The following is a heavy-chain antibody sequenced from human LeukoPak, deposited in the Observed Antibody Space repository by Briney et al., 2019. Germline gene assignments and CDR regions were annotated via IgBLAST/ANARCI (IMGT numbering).Heavy chain of an antibody. CDR3: VRIYCTSTSCYGDSYYGMDV. J-gene: IGHJ6*02. D-gene: IGHD2-2*01. CDR2: ISYSGST. V-gene: IGHV4-59*04. Sequence: SETLSLTCTVSGGSISSYYWSWIRQPPGKGLEWIGSISYSGSTYYNPSLKTRVTMSVDTSENQFSLKLSSVTAADSTVYYCVRIYCTSTSCYGDSYYGMDVWGQGTTVTVSS. CDR1: GGSISSYY.